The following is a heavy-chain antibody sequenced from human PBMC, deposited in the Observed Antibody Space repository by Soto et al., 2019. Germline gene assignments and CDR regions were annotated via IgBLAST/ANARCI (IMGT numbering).Heavy chain of an antibody. J-gene: IGHJ4*01. CDR2: ISGDSGNT. Sequence: ASVKVSCKASGYMFTKSAMHWVRQAPGQRLEWMGWISGDSGNTEYSPKLQDRVTITRDTSASTAYMELSSLRSEDTALYYCARDGVAAGNINFDYWGQGTLVTGSA. V-gene: IGHV1-3*01. CDR1: GYMFTKSA. CDR3: ARDGVAAGNINFDY. D-gene: IGHD6-19*01.